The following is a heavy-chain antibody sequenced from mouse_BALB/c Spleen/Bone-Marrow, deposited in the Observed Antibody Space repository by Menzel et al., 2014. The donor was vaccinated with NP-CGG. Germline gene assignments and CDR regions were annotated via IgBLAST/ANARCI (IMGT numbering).Heavy chain of an antibody. D-gene: IGHD2-14*01. Sequence: EVNLVDSGPGLVKPSQSLSLTCTVTGYSIXSDYSWNWIRQFPGNKLEWMGYISYSGSTSYNPSLKSRVSITRDTSKNQFFLQLNSVTTEDTATYYCARGGYDDAMDYWGQGTSVTVSS. J-gene: IGHJ4*01. V-gene: IGHV3-2*02. CDR2: ISYSGST. CDR3: ARGGYDDAMDY. CDR1: GYSIXSDYS.